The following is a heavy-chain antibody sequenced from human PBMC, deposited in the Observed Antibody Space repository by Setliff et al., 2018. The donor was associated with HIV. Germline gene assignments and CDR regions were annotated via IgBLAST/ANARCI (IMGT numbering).Heavy chain of an antibody. V-gene: IGHV3-30-3*01. Sequence: GGSLRLSCTAPTFTFTTSIFHWVRQAPGKGLDWVASISLDGNIAHYGDSVQGRFQISSDNSKNTLYLQMNSLRAEDTAVYYCARDTLRGLRYFDWLPLWDAFDIWGQGTMVTVSS. CDR3: ARDTLRGLRYFDWLPLWDAFDI. J-gene: IGHJ3*02. CDR2: ISLDGNIA. CDR1: TFTFTTSI. D-gene: IGHD3-9*01.